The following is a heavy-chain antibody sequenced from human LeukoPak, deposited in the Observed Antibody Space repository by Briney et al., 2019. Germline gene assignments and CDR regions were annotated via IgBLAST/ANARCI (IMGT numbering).Heavy chain of an antibody. J-gene: IGHJ4*02. Sequence: GGSLRLSCAASGFTFSSHWMSWVRQAPGKGLEWVANIKQDGGERPYVDSVKGRFTISRDNAKNSLYLQMNSLRAEDTAVYFCARTDPGIGGYFDYWGQGALVTVSS. CDR2: IKQDGGER. CDR1: GFTFSSHW. V-gene: IGHV3-7*01. CDR3: ARTDPGIGGYFDY. D-gene: IGHD2-15*01.